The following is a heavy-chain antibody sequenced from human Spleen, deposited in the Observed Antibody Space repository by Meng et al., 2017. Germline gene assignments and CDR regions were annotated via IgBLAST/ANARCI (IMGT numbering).Heavy chain of an antibody. J-gene: IGHJ3*02. D-gene: IGHD1/OR15-1a*01. Sequence: ASVKVSCKASGYTFTGYAMHWVRQARGQGLEWMGWISAYNGNTNYAQKLQGRVTMTTDTSTSTAYMEMRSLRSDDTAVYYCARELEHDAFDIWGQGTMVTVSS. V-gene: IGHV1-18*04. CDR3: ARELEHDAFDI. CDR2: ISAYNGNT. CDR1: GYTFTGYA.